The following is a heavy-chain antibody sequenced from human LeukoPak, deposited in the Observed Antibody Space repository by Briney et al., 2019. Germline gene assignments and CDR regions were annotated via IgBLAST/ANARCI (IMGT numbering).Heavy chain of an antibody. V-gene: IGHV1-24*01. Sequence: GASVKVSRKVSGYTLTELSMHWVRQAPGKGLEWMGGFDPEDGETIYAQKFQGRVTMTEDTSTDTAYMELSSLRSEDTAVYYCATGVYYYDSSGTLGDYWGQGTLVTVSS. CDR3: ATGVYYYDSSGTLGDY. D-gene: IGHD3-22*01. CDR1: GYTLTELS. CDR2: FDPEDGET. J-gene: IGHJ4*02.